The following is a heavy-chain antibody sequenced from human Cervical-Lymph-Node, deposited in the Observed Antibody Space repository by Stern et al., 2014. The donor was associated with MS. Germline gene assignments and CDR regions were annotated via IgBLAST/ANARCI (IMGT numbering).Heavy chain of an antibody. CDR1: GFTFSSYS. CDR2: ISTSSNFI. J-gene: IGHJ6*02. V-gene: IGHV3-21*01. Sequence: EVQLLESGGGLVKPGGSLRLSCAASGFTFSSYSMNWVRQAPGKGLEWVSSISTSSNFIYYADSVKGRFTISRDNAKNSLFLQMNSLRAEDTAVYYCAREGYYYGMDVWGQGTTVTVSS. CDR3: AREGYYYGMDV.